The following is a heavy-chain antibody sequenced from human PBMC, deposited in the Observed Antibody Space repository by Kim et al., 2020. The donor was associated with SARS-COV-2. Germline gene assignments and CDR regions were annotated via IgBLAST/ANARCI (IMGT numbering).Heavy chain of an antibody. CDR1: GGSISSYY. Sequence: SETLSLTCTVSGGSISSYYWSWIRQPPGKGLEWIGYIYYSGSTNYNPSLKSRVTISVDTSKNQFSLKLSSVTAADTAVYYCASRHNYYYGMDVWGQGTTVTVSS. J-gene: IGHJ6*02. D-gene: IGHD2-21*01. CDR3: ASRHNYYYGMDV. V-gene: IGHV4-59*01. CDR2: IYYSGST.